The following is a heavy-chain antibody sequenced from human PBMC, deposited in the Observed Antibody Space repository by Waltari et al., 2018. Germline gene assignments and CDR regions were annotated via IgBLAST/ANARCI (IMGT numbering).Heavy chain of an antibody. J-gene: IGHJ5*02. V-gene: IGHV3-30-3*01. Sequence: QVQLVESGGGVVQPGRSLRLSCAASGFTFSSYAMPWFRQAPGKGLEWVAVISYDGSNKYYADSVKGRFTISRDNSKNTLYLQMNSLRAEDTAVYYCARDPSMIVLPKDWFDPWGQGTLVTVSS. CDR3: ARDPSMIVLPKDWFDP. D-gene: IGHD3-22*01. CDR2: ISYDGSNK. CDR1: GFTFSSYA.